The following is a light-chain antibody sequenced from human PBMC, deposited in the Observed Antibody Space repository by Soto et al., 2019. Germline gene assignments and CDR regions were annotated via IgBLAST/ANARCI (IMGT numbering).Light chain of an antibody. CDR2: GAS. J-gene: IGKJ5*01. Sequence: EIVLTQSPGTLSLSPGEGATLSCRASQSVSNNYLAWYQQKPGQAPRLLIYGASNRATAIPDRFIGTGSGTDFTLTISSLEPEDFAVYYCQQRSNWPITFGQGTRLEIK. CDR1: QSVSNNY. CDR3: QQRSNWPIT. V-gene: IGKV3D-20*02.